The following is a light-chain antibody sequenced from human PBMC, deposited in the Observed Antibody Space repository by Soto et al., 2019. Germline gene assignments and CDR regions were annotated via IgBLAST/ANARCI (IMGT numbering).Light chain of an antibody. J-gene: IGLJ2*01. Sequence: QSALTQPASVSGSPGQSITISCTGTSGDVGGYNYVSWYQQHPGKPPKVMIYGVRNRPSGVSNRFSGSKSGNTASLTISGLQAEDEADYYCSSHTNNNTRVFGGGTKVTVL. V-gene: IGLV2-14*01. CDR2: GVR. CDR1: SGDVGGYNY. CDR3: SSHTNNNTRV.